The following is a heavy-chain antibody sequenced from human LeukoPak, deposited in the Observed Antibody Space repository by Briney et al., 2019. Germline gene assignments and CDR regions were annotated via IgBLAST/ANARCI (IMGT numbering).Heavy chain of an antibody. CDR1: GFTFSSYW. V-gene: IGHV3-23*01. CDR2: ISSSGGST. J-gene: IGHJ4*02. D-gene: IGHD6-19*01. Sequence: PGGSLRLSCAASGFTFSSYWMSWVRQAPGKGLEWVSAISSSGGSTYYADSVKGRFTISRDNSKNTLYLQMNSLRAEDTAMYYCANTRSYTSGWYSWGQGTLVTVSS. CDR3: ANTRSYTSGWYS.